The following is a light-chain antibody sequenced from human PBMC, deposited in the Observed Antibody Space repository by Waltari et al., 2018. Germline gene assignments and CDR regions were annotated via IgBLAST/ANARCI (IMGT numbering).Light chain of an antibody. CDR2: DAS. Sequence: DIQMTQSPSSLSASVGDRVTITCQASQDISNYLNWYQQKPGKAPKLLIYDASNLETGVPSRFSGSGSGTDFTFTISSLQPEDIATHYCQQYDNLQTFGQGTRLEIK. V-gene: IGKV1-33*01. J-gene: IGKJ5*01. CDR1: QDISNY. CDR3: QQYDNLQT.